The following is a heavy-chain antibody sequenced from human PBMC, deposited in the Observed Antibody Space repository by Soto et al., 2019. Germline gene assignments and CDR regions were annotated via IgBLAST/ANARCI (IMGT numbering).Heavy chain of an antibody. CDR2: XXXXXGVT. Sequence: QVQLVQSGAEVKKPGSSVKVSCRAPGGTFNSHTXXXXRXXXXXXXXXXXXXXXXXGVTSDARKFQGRLTMTANESTTTAYMEVSGLTSEDTAVYYCAGEGVTSSMSLPWMGYHYYGLDVWGQGTTVIVSS. CDR3: AGEGVTSSMSLPWMGYHYYGLDV. J-gene: IGHJ6*02. CDR1: GGTFNSHT. D-gene: IGHD2-2*01. V-gene: IGHV1-69*04.